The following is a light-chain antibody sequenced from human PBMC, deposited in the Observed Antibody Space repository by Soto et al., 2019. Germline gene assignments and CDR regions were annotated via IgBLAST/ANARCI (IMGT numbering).Light chain of an antibody. CDR2: DAS. V-gene: IGKV1-5*01. CDR1: QTISSW. Sequence: DIQMPQSPSTLSGSVGDSAPITGRASQTISSWLAWYQQRPGKVPKRLIYDASSLQTGVPSRFSGSGSGTDFTLTISSLQPEEFATYYCLQHTNFPLTFGQGTRLEI. J-gene: IGKJ5*01. CDR3: LQHTNFPLT.